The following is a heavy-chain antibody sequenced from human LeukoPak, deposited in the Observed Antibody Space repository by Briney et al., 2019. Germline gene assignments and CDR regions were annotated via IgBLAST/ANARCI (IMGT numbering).Heavy chain of an antibody. J-gene: IGHJ5*02. CDR1: GGSFSGYY. Sequence: SETLSLTCAVYGGSFSGYYWSWIRQPPGKGLEWIGEINHSGSTNYNPSLKSRVTISVDTSKNQFSLKLSSVTAADTAVYYCAREGIVVVPAAIRSWWFDPWAREPWSPPPQ. CDR3: AREGIVVVPAAIRSWWFDP. D-gene: IGHD2-2*02. V-gene: IGHV4-34*01. CDR2: INHSGST.